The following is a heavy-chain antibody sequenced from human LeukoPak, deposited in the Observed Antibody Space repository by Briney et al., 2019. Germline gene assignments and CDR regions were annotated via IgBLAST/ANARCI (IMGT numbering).Heavy chain of an antibody. CDR1: GYTFTGYY. CDR3: ARASLWFGELAAFDY. CDR2: INPNSSGT. Sequence: ASVKVSCKASGYTFTGYYMHWVRQAPGQGLEWMGWINPNSSGTNYAQKFQGRVTMTRDTSISTAYMELSRLRSDDTAVYYCARASLWFGELAAFDYWGQGTLVTVSS. D-gene: IGHD3-10*01. J-gene: IGHJ4*02. V-gene: IGHV1-2*02.